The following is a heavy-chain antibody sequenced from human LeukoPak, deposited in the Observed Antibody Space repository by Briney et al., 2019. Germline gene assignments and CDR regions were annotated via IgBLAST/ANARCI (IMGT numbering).Heavy chain of an antibody. D-gene: IGHD3-22*01. CDR3: ARGTYYYDSSGYYYVYYFGY. CDR2: IYYSGST. V-gene: IGHV4-59*01. J-gene: IGHJ4*02. Sequence: SETLSLTCTVSGGSISSYYWSWIRQPPGKGLEWIGYIYYSGSTNYNPSLKSRVTISVATSKNQFSLKLSSVTAADTAVYYCARGTYYYDSSGYYYVYYFGYWGQGTLVTVSS. CDR1: GGSISSYY.